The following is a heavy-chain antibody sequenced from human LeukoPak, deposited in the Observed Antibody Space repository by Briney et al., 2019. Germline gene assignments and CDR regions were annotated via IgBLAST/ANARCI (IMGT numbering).Heavy chain of an antibody. V-gene: IGHV4-59*01. Sequence: SESLSLTCTVSGGSITSDHWNWIRQSPGKGLEWIGCIYYSGNTYYNPSLKSRVTISVDMSKKQFSLRLTSVTAADTAVYYCARKNDFDIWGQGTLVTVSS. D-gene: IGHD2/OR15-2a*01. CDR1: GGSITSDH. J-gene: IGHJ3*02. CDR3: ARKNDFDI. CDR2: IYYSGNT.